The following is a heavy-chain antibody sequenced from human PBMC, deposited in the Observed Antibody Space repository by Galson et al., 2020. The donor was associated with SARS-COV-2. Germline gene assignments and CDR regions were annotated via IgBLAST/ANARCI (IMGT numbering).Heavy chain of an antibody. V-gene: IGHV3-21*01. J-gene: IGHJ4*02. Sequence: GESLKISCAASGFNFSSHTMNWVRQAPGKGLEWVSSISSSSDNIVYADSVKGRFTISRDNAKSSLYLQMNSLRAEDTAVYYCARAPPDYGSGSYPYYDYWGQGTLVTVSS. CDR2: ISSSSDNI. CDR1: GFNFSSHT. D-gene: IGHD3-10*01. CDR3: ARAPPDYGSGSYPYYDY.